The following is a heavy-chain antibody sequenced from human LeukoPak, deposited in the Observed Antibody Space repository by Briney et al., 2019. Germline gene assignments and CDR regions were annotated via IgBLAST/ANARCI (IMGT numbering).Heavy chain of an antibody. Sequence: SETLSLTCTVSGGSIISYGWSWIRQPPGKGLEWIGYIFHSGSTKYNPSLKSRGTISVDTSKNQFSLKLSSVTAAGTAVYYCARQRSSDAFDIWGQGTMVTVSS. J-gene: IGHJ3*02. CDR3: ARQRSSDAFDI. V-gene: IGHV4-59*08. D-gene: IGHD4-17*01. CDR2: IFHSGST. CDR1: GGSIISYG.